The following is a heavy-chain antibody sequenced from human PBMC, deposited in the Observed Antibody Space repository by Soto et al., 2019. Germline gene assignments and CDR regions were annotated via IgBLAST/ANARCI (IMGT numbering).Heavy chain of an antibody. J-gene: IGHJ4*02. CDR2: IYYSGST. CDR1: GGSVSSGSYY. CDR3: ARDDGSGSNGGLDY. V-gene: IGHV4-61*01. Sequence: SETLSLTCTVSGGSVSSGSYYWSWIRQPPGKGLEWIGYIYYSGSTNYNPSLKSRVTISVDTSKNQFSLKLSSVTAADTAVYYCARDDGSGSNGGLDYWGQGTLVTVSS. D-gene: IGHD1-26*01.